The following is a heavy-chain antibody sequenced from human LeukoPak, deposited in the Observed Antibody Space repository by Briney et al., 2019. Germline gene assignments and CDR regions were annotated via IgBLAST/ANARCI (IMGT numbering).Heavy chain of an antibody. D-gene: IGHD1-14*01. V-gene: IGHV3-74*01. CDR1: GFTFSSYG. CDR3: ASGTGHGFDM. J-gene: IGHJ3*02. Sequence: GGSLRLSCAASGFTFSSYGMHWVRQVPGKGPVWGSRIITDGSNTTYAYSVEGRFTISRDNAKNTLYLQMNRLRADNTAVYYCASGTGHGFDMWGKGTMVPV. CDR2: IITDGSNT.